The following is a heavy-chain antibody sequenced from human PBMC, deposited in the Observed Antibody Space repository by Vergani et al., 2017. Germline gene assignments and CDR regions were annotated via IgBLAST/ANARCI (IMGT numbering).Heavy chain of an antibody. J-gene: IGHJ4*02. Sequence: QVQLVQSGSELKKPGASVKVSCKASGYTFTNYAMNWVRQAPGQGLEWMGWINTNTGNPTYAQDFKGRLVFSLDTSVSTAYLQISSLKAEDTAVYYCARDFYDVCSVFLDYWGPGTLVTVSS. V-gene: IGHV7-4-1*02. CDR1: GYTFTNYA. CDR3: ARDFYDVCSVFLDY. CDR2: INTNTGNP. D-gene: IGHD3-3*01.